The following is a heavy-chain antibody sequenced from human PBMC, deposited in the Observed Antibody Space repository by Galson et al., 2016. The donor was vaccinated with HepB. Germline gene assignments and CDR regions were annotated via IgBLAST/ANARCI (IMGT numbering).Heavy chain of an antibody. Sequence: SLRLSCAASGFTFSGSGMHWVRQAPGKGLEWVAVISYDGTKKDYLDSVKGRFTISRDNSKNTLILQMNSLRADDTAVYYCAKQSRLRRHFYYYGMDVWGQGTPVTVS. V-gene: IGHV3-33*06. CDR3: AKQSRLRRHFYYYGMDV. D-gene: IGHD5-12*01. CDR1: GFTFSGSG. J-gene: IGHJ6*02. CDR2: ISYDGTKK.